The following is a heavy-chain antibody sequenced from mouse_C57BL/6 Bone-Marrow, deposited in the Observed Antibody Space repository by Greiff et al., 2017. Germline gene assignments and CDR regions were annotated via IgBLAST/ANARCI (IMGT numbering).Heavy chain of an antibody. V-gene: IGHV5-9*01. CDR1: GFTFSSYT. D-gene: IGHD1-1*01. CDR3: SRQVTTVLATKYFDV. CDR2: ISGGGGNT. J-gene: IGHJ1*03. Sequence: EVKLVESGGGLVKPGGSLKLSCAASGFTFSSYTMSWVRQTPEKRLQWVAAISGGGGNTSYPDSVKGRFPISIYNYNNILYLQMSSLRSEDTALDYCSRQVTTVLATKYFDVWGTGTTGTVSS.